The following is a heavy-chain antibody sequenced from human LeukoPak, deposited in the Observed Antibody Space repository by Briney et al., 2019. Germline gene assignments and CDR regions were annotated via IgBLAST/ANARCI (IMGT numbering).Heavy chain of an antibody. V-gene: IGHV3-23*01. CDR1: GFTFSRYA. CDR3: AKEREWGIQQSYYYMDV. D-gene: IGHD5-18*01. J-gene: IGHJ6*03. CDR2: ISGSGGST. Sequence: GGSLRLSCAASGFTFSRYAMSWVRQAPGKGLEWVSAISGSGGSTFYADSVKGRFTISRDNSKNTLYLQMNSLRAEDTAVYYCAKEREWGIQQSYYYMDVWGKGTTVTVSS.